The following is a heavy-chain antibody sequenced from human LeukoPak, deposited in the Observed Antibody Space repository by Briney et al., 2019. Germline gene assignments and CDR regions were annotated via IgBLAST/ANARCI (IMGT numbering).Heavy chain of an antibody. CDR2: ISGSGGST. V-gene: IGHV3-23*01. D-gene: IGHD2-15*01. Sequence: GGSLRLSCAASGFTFSSYSMNWVRQAPGKGLEWVSAISGSGGSTYYADSVEGRFTISRDNSKNTLYLQMNSLRAEDTAVYYCAKEGYCSGGSCYLSMDVWGQGTTVTVSS. CDR1: GFTFSSYS. J-gene: IGHJ6*02. CDR3: AKEGYCSGGSCYLSMDV.